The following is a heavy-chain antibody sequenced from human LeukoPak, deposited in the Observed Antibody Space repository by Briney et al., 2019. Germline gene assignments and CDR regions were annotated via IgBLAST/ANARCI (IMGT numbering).Heavy chain of an antibody. V-gene: IGHV4-4*02. CDR3: TGQLERRYWFDP. J-gene: IGHJ5*02. CDR1: GVSISSSNW. D-gene: IGHD1-1*01. CDR2: IYHSGST. Sequence: SGTLSLTCAISGVSISSSNWWSWVRQPPGKGLEWIGQIYHSGSTDYNPSLKSRVTISVDKSKNQFSLKLSSVTAADTAVCYCTGQLERRYWFDPWGQGTLVTVSS.